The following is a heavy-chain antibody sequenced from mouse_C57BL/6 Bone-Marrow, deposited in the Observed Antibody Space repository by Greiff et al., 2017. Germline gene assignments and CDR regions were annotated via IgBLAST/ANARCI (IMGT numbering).Heavy chain of an antibody. CDR3: ARAMALPAMDD. D-gene: IGHD2-3*01. Sequence: EVQLVESGGGLVKPGGSLKLSCAASGFTFSSYAMSWVRQTPEKRLEWVATISDGGSYTYYPDNVKGRFTISRDNAKNNLYLQMSHLKAEDTAMYYCARAMALPAMDDWGQGTSVTVSS. V-gene: IGHV5-4*01. J-gene: IGHJ4*01. CDR1: GFTFSSYA. CDR2: ISDGGSYT.